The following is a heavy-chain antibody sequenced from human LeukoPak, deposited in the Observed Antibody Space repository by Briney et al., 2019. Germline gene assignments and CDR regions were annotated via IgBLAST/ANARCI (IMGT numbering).Heavy chain of an antibody. Sequence: GGSLRLSCAASGFTFSSYWMSWVRQAPGKGLEWVAVISYDGSNKYYADSVKGRFTISRDNSKNTLYLQMNSLRAEDTAVYYCARVGEYSSSWYGAYYFDYWGQGTLVTVSS. D-gene: IGHD6-13*01. V-gene: IGHV3-30-3*01. CDR2: ISYDGSNK. J-gene: IGHJ4*02. CDR3: ARVGEYSSSWYGAYYFDY. CDR1: GFTFSSYW.